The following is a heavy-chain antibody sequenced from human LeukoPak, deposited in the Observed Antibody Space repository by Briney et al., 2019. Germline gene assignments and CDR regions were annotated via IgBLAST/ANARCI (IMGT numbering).Heavy chain of an antibody. CDR1: GYTFTRYG. Sequence: ASVKVSCKASGYTFTRYGISWVRQAPGQGLEWMGWISAYNGNTHYAQKLQGRVTMTTDTSASTAYMELRSLRSDDTAVYYCARDALSSTSLSYYYYYMDVWGKGTTVTVSS. J-gene: IGHJ6*03. V-gene: IGHV1-18*01. D-gene: IGHD2-2*01. CDR2: ISAYNGNT. CDR3: ARDALSSTSLSYYYYYMDV.